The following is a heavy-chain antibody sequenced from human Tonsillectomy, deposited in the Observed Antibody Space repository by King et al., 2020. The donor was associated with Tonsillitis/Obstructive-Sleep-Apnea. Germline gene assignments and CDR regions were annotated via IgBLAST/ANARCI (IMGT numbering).Heavy chain of an antibody. CDR3: ARGLRFLSYYYMDV. D-gene: IGHD3-3*01. CDR1: GGSFSGYY. CDR2: INHSGST. J-gene: IGHJ6*03. V-gene: IGHV4-34*01. Sequence: VQLQQWGAGLLKPSETLSLTCAVYGGSFSGYYWSWIRQPPGKGLEWIGEINHSGSTNYNPSLKSRVTISVDTSKNQISLKLSSVTAADTAVYYCARGLRFLSYYYMDVWGKGTTVTVSS.